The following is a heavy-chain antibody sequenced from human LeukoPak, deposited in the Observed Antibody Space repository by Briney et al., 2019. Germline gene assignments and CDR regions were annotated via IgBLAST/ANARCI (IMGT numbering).Heavy chain of an antibody. D-gene: IGHD5-24*01. Sequence: ASVKVSCKASQYTFTDYYMHWVRQAPGQGLEWMGCLNPGPGGTLYAQKFQGRVTMTRDMSMTTAYMELTELRSDDTAVYYCAAQRDPRPFDHWGQGTLITVSS. CDR2: LNPGPGGT. J-gene: IGHJ4*02. V-gene: IGHV1-2*02. CDR3: AAQRDPRPFDH. CDR1: QYTFTDYY.